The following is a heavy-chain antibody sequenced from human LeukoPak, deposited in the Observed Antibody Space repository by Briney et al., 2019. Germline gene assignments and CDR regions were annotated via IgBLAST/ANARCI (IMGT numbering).Heavy chain of an antibody. CDR2: ISYDGSNK. D-gene: IGHD6-13*01. CDR1: GFTFSSYA. V-gene: IGHV3-30-3*02. Sequence: GGSLRLSCAASGFTFSSYAMHWVRQAPGKGLEWVAVISYDGSNKYYADSVKGRFTISRDNSKNTLYLQMNSLRAEDTAVYYCAKRDSSSWYLPDAFDIWGQGTMVTVSS. J-gene: IGHJ3*02. CDR3: AKRDSSSWYLPDAFDI.